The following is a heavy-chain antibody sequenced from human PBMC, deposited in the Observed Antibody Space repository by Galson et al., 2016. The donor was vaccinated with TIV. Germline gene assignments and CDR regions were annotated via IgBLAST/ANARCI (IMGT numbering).Heavy chain of an antibody. D-gene: IGHD3-16*02. CDR2: ISGSGGHT. V-gene: IGHV3-23*01. J-gene: IGHJ4*02. CDR3: AKSLFHTIEFGGLTVIFDY. CDR1: RFSFSSFA. Sequence: SLRLSCAASRFSFSSFAMSWVRQAPGKGLEWVASISGSGGHTHYGDSVQGRFTISRDDPKNALYLQMNSLRADDTAVYYCAKSLFHTIEFGGLTVIFDYWGQGTLVTVSS.